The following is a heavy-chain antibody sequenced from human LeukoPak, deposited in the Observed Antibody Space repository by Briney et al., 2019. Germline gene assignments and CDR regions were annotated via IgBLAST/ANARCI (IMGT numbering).Heavy chain of an antibody. D-gene: IGHD6-19*01. CDR3: ATQVAGMMGDYFDY. V-gene: IGHV1-69*13. CDR2: IIPIFGTA. J-gene: IGHJ4*02. Sequence: SVKVSCKASGGTFISYAISWVRQAPGQGLEWMGGIIPIFGTANYAQKFQGRVTITADESTSTAYMELSSLRSEDTAVYYCATQVAGMMGDYFDYWGQGTLVTVSS. CDR1: GGTFISYA.